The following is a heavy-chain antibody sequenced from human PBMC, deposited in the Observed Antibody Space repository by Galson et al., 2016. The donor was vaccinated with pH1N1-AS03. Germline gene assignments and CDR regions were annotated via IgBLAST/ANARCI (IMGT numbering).Heavy chain of an antibody. CDR2: IFHSGTT. V-gene: IGHV4-30-2*01. CDR1: GDSISNGGYS. D-gene: IGHD4/OR15-4a*01. Sequence: SETLSLTCAVSGDSISNGGYSWSWIRQPPGKGLEWIGYIFHSGTTFYTPSLKSRVTMSVDRPSNQFSLRLISVTAADTAVYYCARGPPGASVAYYSGMDVWGPGTMVIVSS. CDR3: ARGPPGASVAYYSGMDV. J-gene: IGHJ6*02.